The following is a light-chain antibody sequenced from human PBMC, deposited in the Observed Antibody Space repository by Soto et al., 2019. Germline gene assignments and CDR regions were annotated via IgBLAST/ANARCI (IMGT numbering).Light chain of an antibody. CDR2: DAS. J-gene: IGKJ1*01. V-gene: IGKV1-5*01. CDR1: QSISYW. Sequence: IQMTHASSTPSPSVGDRVTNTCRASQSISYWLAWYQQKPGKPPKLLIYDASSLESGVPSRFSGSGSGTEFTLTISSLQPDDFATYYCQQYNSYSTFGQGTKVDIK. CDR3: QQYNSYST.